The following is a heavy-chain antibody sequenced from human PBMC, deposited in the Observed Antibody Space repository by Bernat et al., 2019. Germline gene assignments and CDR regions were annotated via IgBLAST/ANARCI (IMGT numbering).Heavy chain of an antibody. D-gene: IGHD2-2*01. CDR3: ARLYCSSTSCYAGYYYYGMDV. Sequence: QLQLQESGPGLVKPSETLSLTCTVSGGSISSSSYYWGWIRQPPGKGLEWIGSIYYSGSTYYNPSLKSRVTISVDTSKNQFSLKLSSVTAADTAVYYCARLYCSSTSCYAGYYYYGMDVWGQGTTVTVSS. J-gene: IGHJ6*02. V-gene: IGHV4-39*01. CDR2: IYYSGST. CDR1: GGSISSSSYY.